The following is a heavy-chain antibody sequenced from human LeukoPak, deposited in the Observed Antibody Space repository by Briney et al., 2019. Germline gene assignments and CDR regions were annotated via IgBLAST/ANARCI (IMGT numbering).Heavy chain of an antibody. D-gene: IGHD4-11*01. Sequence: SGTLSLTCTVSAGSISSSYWSWIRQPPGKGLEWIGYIYYSGSTNYNPSLKSRVTISVDTSKNQFSLKLNSVTAADTAVYYCARQGPLTTAVTTRTNPFDYWGQGTLVTVSS. V-gene: IGHV4-59*08. CDR2: IYYSGST. J-gene: IGHJ4*02. CDR1: AGSISSSY. CDR3: ARQGPLTTAVTTRTNPFDY.